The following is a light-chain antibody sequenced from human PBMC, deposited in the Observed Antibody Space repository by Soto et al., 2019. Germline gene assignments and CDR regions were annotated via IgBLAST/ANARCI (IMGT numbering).Light chain of an antibody. CDR1: QSVSST. CDR3: QQYNNWLGT. V-gene: IGKV3-15*01. Sequence: EIVMTQSPATLYVSPGERATLSCRASQSVSSTLAWYQQKPGQAPRLLIYGASTRATGIPARFSGSGSGTEFTLTISSLQSEDFAVYYFQQYNNWLGTFGQGTQVEVK. CDR2: GAS. J-gene: IGKJ1*01.